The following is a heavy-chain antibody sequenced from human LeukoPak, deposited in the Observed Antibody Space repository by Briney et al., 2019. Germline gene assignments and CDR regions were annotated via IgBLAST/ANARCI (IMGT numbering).Heavy chain of an antibody. V-gene: IGHV4-38-2*02. CDR1: GYSISSGYY. J-gene: IGHJ4*02. CDR2: IYHSGST. D-gene: IGHD3-10*01. Sequence: SETLSLTCTVSGYSISSGYYWGWIRQPPGKGLEWIGSIYHSGSTYYNPSLKSRVTISVDTSKNQFSLKLSSVTAADTAVYYCAREPMSGFGELLDDYWGQGTLVTVSS. CDR3: AREPMSGFGELLDDY.